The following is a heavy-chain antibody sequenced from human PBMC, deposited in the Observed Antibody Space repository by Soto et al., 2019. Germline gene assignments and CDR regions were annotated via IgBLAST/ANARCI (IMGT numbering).Heavy chain of an antibody. CDR2: ISSSSSYI. Sequence: LRLSCAASGFTFSSYSMNWVRQAPGKGLEWVSSISSSSSYIYYADSVKGRFTISRDNAKNSLYLQMNSLRAEDTAVYYCARGNYYGSGSYYETPADAFDIWGQGTMVTVSS. J-gene: IGHJ3*02. CDR1: GFTFSSYS. V-gene: IGHV3-21*01. CDR3: ARGNYYGSGSYYETPADAFDI. D-gene: IGHD3-10*01.